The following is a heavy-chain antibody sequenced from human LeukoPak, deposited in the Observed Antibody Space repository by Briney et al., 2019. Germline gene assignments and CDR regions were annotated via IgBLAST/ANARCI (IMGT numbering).Heavy chain of an antibody. CDR1: GFTLNSYA. CDR2: ISDGGSDT. Sequence: GGSLRLSCAASGFTLNSYAMSWVRQAPGKGLEWVSAISDGGSDTYYADSMKGRFTISKDNSKNMLFLQMNSLMDDDTAVYYCAKRVPYSSSSVYFDSWGQGTLVTVSS. V-gene: IGHV3-23*01. J-gene: IGHJ4*02. CDR3: AKRVPYSSSSVYFDS. D-gene: IGHD6-6*01.